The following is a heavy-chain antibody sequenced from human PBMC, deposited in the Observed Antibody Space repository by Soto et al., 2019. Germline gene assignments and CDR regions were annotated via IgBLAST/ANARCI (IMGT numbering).Heavy chain of an antibody. CDR3: ARDRDTYYDILTGYINTHWLSRATPYFDY. V-gene: IGHV1-18*01. CDR1: GYTFTSYG. Sequence: ASVKVSCKASGYTFTSYGISWVRQAPGQGLEWMGWISAYNGNTNYAQKLQGRVTMTTDTSTSTVYMELGSLRSDDTAVYYCARDRDTYYDILTGYINTHWLSRATPYFDYWGQGTLVTVSS. J-gene: IGHJ4*02. CDR2: ISAYNGNT. D-gene: IGHD3-9*01.